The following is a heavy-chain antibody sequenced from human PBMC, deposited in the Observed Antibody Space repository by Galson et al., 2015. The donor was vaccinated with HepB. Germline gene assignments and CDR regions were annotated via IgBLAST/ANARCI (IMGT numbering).Heavy chain of an antibody. V-gene: IGHV3-11*01. CDR1: GFTFTDFY. CDR3: ARDSRGYRVGFDI. D-gene: IGHD3-22*01. CDR2: ISGSGDAK. Sequence: SLRLSCAASGFTFTDFYMSWIRQAPGKGLEWVAYISGSGDAKYYADSVKGRFTVSRDHARNSLYLQMNSLSGDDTAVYYCARDSRGYRVGFDIWGRGTMVTISS. J-gene: IGHJ3*02.